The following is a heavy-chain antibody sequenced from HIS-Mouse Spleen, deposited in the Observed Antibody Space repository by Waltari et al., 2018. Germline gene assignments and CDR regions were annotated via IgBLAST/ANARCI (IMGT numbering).Heavy chain of an antibody. CDR1: GYTFTGYY. CDR2: INPNSGGT. D-gene: IGHD6-13*01. Sequence: QVQLVQSGAEVKKPGASVKVSCKASGYTFTGYYMHWVRQAPGQGLEWMGWINPNSGGTNYAQKFQGRVTMTRDTSISTAYMELSRLRSDDTAVYYCARVCVSRAAAGTLDYWGQGTLVTVSS. CDR3: ARVCVSRAAAGTLDY. J-gene: IGHJ4*02. V-gene: IGHV1-2*02.